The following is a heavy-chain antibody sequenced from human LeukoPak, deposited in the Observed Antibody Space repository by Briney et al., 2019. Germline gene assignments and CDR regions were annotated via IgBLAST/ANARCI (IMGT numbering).Heavy chain of an antibody. D-gene: IGHD1-14*01. Sequence: GGSLRLSCAASGFTFNTYSMSWVRQAPGKGLEWISYISSTSSTIHYADSVKGRFTISRDNAKDSLYLQMNSLRAEDTAVYFCARGTGLDSWGQGTLVIVSS. V-gene: IGHV3-48*01. CDR1: GFTFNTYS. CDR3: ARGTGLDS. J-gene: IGHJ4*02. CDR2: ISSTSSTI.